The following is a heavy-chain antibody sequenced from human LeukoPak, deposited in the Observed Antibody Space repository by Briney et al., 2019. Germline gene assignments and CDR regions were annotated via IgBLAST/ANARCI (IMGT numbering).Heavy chain of an antibody. CDR1: GFTFSTYG. CDR2: ISFDGRNK. CDR3: AKPLDVTTPMDGFDY. V-gene: IGHV3-30*18. Sequence: PGRSLRLSCAASGFTFSTYGMHWVRQAPGKGLEWVALISFDGRNKYYADSVKGRFTISRDNSKITLYLQMNSLGTEDTAVYYCAKPLDVTTPMDGFDYWGQGTLVTVSS. D-gene: IGHD5-18*01. J-gene: IGHJ4*02.